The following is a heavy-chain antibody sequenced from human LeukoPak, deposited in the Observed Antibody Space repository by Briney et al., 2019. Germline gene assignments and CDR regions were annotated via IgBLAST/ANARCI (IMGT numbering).Heavy chain of an antibody. D-gene: IGHD3-9*01. V-gene: IGHV1-24*01. Sequence: ASVKVSCKVSGYTLTELSMHWVRQAPGKGLEWMGGFDPEDGETIYAQKFQGRVTMTEDTSTDTAYMELSSLRSEDTAVYYCATLSAYYDILTGSVHREANDYWGQGTLVTVSS. CDR3: ATLSAYYDILTGSVHREANDY. CDR2: FDPEDGET. CDR1: GYTLTELS. J-gene: IGHJ4*02.